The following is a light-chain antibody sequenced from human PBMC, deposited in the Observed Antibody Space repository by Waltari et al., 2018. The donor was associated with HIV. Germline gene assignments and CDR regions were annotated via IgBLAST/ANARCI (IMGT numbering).Light chain of an antibody. J-gene: IGKJ4*01. CDR1: QGIGDD. Sequence: AIQMTQSPSSLSASVGDRVTITCRASQGIGDDLGWYQQKPGKAPKLLIYAASSLQTGVPSRFSGSGSGTDFTLTISSLQPEDFATYYCLQDYNYPLTLGGGTKVEIK. CDR2: AAS. V-gene: IGKV1-6*01. CDR3: LQDYNYPLT.